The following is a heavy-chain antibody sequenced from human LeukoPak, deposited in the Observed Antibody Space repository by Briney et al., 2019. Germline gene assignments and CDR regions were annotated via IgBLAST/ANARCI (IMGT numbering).Heavy chain of an antibody. CDR3: ARGNRPQWRGSYYGMDV. Sequence: SETLSLTCAVYGGSFSGYYWSWIRQPPGKGLEWIGEINHSGSTNYNPSLKSRVTISVDTSKNQFSLKLSSATAADTAVYYCARGNRPQWRGSYYGMDVWGQGTTVTVSS. V-gene: IGHV4-34*01. D-gene: IGHD1-26*01. J-gene: IGHJ6*02. CDR1: GGSFSGYY. CDR2: INHSGST.